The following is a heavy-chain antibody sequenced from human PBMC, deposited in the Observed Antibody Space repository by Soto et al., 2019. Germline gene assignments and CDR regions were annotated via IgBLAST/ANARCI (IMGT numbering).Heavy chain of an antibody. J-gene: IGHJ4*02. D-gene: IGHD5-12*01. CDR2: ITAENGNT. CDR3: ARVVLEWLPTSGFDY. CDR1: GYSFTSYG. Sequence: QIPLVQSGAEVKKPGASVKVSCKASGYSFTSYGITWVRQAPGQGPEWLGWITAENGNTNYAQKFQGRSTMTTDTSTNTAFMELRGLRSDDTAVYYCARVVLEWLPTSGFDYWGQGTLVTVSS. V-gene: IGHV1-18*04.